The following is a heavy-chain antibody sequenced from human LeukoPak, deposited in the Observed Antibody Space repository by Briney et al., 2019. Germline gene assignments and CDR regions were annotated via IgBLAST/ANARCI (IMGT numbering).Heavy chain of an antibody. V-gene: IGHV4-59*01. Sequence: SETLSLTCTVSGGSISSYYWSWIRQPPGKGLEWIGYIYYSGSTNYNPPLKSRVTISVDTSKNQFSLKLSSVTAADTAVYYCARDSDHCSGGSCYSGWFDPWGQGTLVTVSS. D-gene: IGHD2-15*01. CDR3: ARDSDHCSGGSCYSGWFDP. J-gene: IGHJ5*02. CDR1: GGSISSYY. CDR2: IYYSGST.